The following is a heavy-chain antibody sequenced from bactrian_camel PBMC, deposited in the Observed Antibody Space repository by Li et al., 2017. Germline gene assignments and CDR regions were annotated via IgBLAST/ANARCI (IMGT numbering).Heavy chain of an antibody. CDR2: LEITTSNT. CDR3: AADVMPRPRRSPYSDFGGRCGGSRFYKD. D-gene: IGHD4*01. J-gene: IGHJ4*01. CDR1: NYLHGRHF. V-gene: IGHV3-2*01. Sequence: HVQLVESGGGSVTTGESLTLSCTASNYLHGRHFIGWFRQTPGKEREGVAGLEITTSNTYYGDSVKGRFTISQDSAKDTLYLQMNNLKSEDTGMYYCAADVMPRPRRSPYSDFGGRCGGSRFYKDWGQGTQVTVS.